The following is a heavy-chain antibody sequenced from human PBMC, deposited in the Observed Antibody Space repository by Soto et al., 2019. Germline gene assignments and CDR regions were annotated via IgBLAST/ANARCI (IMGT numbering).Heavy chain of an antibody. Sequence: HITLKESGPTLVKPTQTLTLTCTSSGFSLSDFDVGVAWVRRPPGKALEWLALIYSDGNKYYSPSLKTRLTISADTSKDHVVLTTTNMDPLDTATYFCVHTAGWLHRYWGQGIQVTVSS. CDR1: GFSLSDFDVG. J-gene: IGHJ4*02. CDR2: IYSDGNK. D-gene: IGHD5-12*01. V-gene: IGHV2-5*02. CDR3: VHTAGWLHRY.